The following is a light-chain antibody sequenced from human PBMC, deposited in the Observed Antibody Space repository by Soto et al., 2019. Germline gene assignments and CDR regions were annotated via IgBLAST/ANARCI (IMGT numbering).Light chain of an antibody. Sequence: EIVMTQSPATLSVSPGERATLSCRASQSVGSDLAWYQQKPGRTPSLLIYDVSTRATGIPARFSGSGSGTEFTLTISSLQSEDFAVYYCQQYNSWPLTFGGGTKVEI. CDR1: QSVGSD. CDR3: QQYNSWPLT. CDR2: DVS. V-gene: IGKV3-15*01. J-gene: IGKJ4*01.